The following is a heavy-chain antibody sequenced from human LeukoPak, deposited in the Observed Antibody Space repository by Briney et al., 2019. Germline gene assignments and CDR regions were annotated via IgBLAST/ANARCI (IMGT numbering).Heavy chain of an antibody. CDR3: ARDLRRGWNTPNGY. Sequence: GGSLRLSCAASGFTFSSYSMNWVRQAPGKGLEWVSSISSSSSYIYYADSVKGRFTISGDNAKNSLYLQMNSLRAEDTAVYYCARDLRRGWNTPNGYWGQGTLVTVSS. J-gene: IGHJ4*02. D-gene: IGHD1/OR15-1a*01. CDR2: ISSSSSYI. CDR1: GFTFSSYS. V-gene: IGHV3-21*01.